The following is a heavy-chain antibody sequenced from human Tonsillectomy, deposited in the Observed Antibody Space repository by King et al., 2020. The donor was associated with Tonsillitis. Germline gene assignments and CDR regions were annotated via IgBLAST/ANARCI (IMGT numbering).Heavy chain of an antibody. CDR2: IIPILGIA. Sequence: QLVQSGAEVKKPGSSVKVSCKASGGTFSSYAISWVRQAPGQGLEWMGRIIPILGIANYAQKFQGRVTITADKSTSTAYMELSSLRSEDTAVYYCARDAPLSTGIPLWLLGWGQGTLVTVSS. D-gene: IGHD5-18*01. V-gene: IGHV1-69*09. CDR1: GGTFSSYA. J-gene: IGHJ4*02. CDR3: ARDAPLSTGIPLWLLG.